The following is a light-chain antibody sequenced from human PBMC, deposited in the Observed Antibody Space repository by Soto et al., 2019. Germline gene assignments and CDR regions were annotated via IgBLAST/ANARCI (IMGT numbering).Light chain of an antibody. CDR3: QQNGRSPLP. CDR2: GAS. J-gene: IGKJ5*01. Sequence: VLTQSPGTLSLSPGERATLSCRATQSVSSNYLAWYQHTAGQAPRLLIYGASSSATGIPDRFSGSRSGTDFTLTNTSLEPENFEAYYRQQNGRSPLPYGQGTRMEIK. CDR1: QSVSSNY. V-gene: IGKV3-20*01.